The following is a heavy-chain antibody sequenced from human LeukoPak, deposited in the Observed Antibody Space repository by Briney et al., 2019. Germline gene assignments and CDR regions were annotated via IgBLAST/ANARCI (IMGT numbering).Heavy chain of an antibody. V-gene: IGHV4-59*01. J-gene: IGHJ6*03. CDR3: ARTQEAWYSSGRYDSYYYYYMDV. CDR1: GGSISSYY. D-gene: IGHD6-19*01. Sequence: PSETLSLTCIVSGGSISSYYWSWIRQPPGKGLERIGYIHYSGSTTYNPSLKSRVTIAVVTAQNQFSLKLSSVTAADTAVYFCARTQEAWYSSGRYDSYYYYYMDVWGKGTTVTISS. CDR2: IHYSGST.